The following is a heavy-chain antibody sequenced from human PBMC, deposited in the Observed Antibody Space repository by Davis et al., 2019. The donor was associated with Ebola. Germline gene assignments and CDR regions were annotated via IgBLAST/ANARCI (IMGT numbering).Heavy chain of an antibody. CDR1: GFTFSDYA. J-gene: IGHJ6*03. Sequence: GGSLRLSCAASGFTFSDYAMNWVRQAPGKGLEWLSTISVSGGTTYYADSVKGRFTISRDNSKNTLYLQMNSLRAEDTAVYYCARNGTGIAAADSYYYYYMDVWGKGTTVTVSS. CDR2: ISVSGGTT. V-gene: IGHV3-23*01. D-gene: IGHD6-13*01. CDR3: ARNGTGIAAADSYYYYYMDV.